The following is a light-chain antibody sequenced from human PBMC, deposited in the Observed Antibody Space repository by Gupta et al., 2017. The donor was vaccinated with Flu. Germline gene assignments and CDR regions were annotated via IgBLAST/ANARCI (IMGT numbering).Light chain of an antibody. Sequence: QIPQSPSPLSASVGDRVTITCQPIQDIKNSLNWYQQKPGKAPKLLSYEAAKLERAVPSRFSGRGSGTDVTFTISTLQPEDVATYFCQQYDDHRYTFGQGTKLKIK. CDR3: QQYDDHRYT. J-gene: IGKJ2*01. CDR2: EAA. CDR1: QDIKNS. V-gene: IGKV1-33*01.